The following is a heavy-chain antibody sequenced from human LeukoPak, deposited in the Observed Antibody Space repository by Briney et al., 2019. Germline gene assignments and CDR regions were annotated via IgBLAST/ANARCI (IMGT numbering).Heavy chain of an antibody. J-gene: IGHJ4*02. D-gene: IGHD1-26*01. Sequence: GGSLRLSCAASGFTFTSYTMYWVRQAPGKGLEWVSVLYSDDTTYYADSVKGRFTISRDNSKNTLYLQMNNLRAEDTAVYYCARGGGYYAIDYWGQGTLVTVSS. CDR2: LYSDDTT. CDR3: ARGGGYYAIDY. V-gene: IGHV3-53*01. CDR1: GFTFTSYT.